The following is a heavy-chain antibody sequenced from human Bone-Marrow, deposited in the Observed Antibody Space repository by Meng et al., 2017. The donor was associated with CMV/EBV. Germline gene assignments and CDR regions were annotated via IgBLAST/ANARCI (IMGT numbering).Heavy chain of an antibody. V-gene: IGHV3-21*01. CDR2: ISSSSSYI. CDR3: ARGEG. J-gene: IGHJ4*02. Sequence: GESLKISCAACGFTFSGRDMYGVRQAPGKGLEWVSSISSSSSYIYYADSVKGRFTISRDNAKNSLYLQMNSLRAEDTAVYYCARGEGWGQGTLVTVSS. CDR1: GFTFSGRD.